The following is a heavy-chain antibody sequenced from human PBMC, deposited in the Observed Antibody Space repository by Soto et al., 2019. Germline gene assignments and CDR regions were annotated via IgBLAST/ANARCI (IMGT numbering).Heavy chain of an antibody. D-gene: IGHD2-2*02. CDR3: ARSSAISGGADN. CDR2: IYPGDSDT. J-gene: IGHJ4*02. V-gene: IGHV5-51*01. Sequence: GESLKISCEGSGYSFTNYWIGWVRQTPGKGLEWMGIIYPGDSDTRYSPSFQGHVTISADKSIRTAYLQWSSLKASDTAMYYCARSSAISGGADNWGQGTLVTVSS. CDR1: GYSFTNYW.